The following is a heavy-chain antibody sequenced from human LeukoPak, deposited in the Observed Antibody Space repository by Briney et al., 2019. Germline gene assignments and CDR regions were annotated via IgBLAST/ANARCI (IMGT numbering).Heavy chain of an antibody. J-gene: IGHJ4*02. CDR2: IIGSGGST. V-gene: IGHV3-23*01. CDR1: GFTFSSFA. D-gene: IGHD3-10*01. Sequence: PGGSLRLSCAASGFTFSSFAMSWVRRAPGKGLEWVSSIIGSGGSTYYADSVKGRFTISRDTSKNTRCLQMNSLRAEDTAVYYCAKDGVLLWFGEGGQGTLVTVSS. CDR3: AKDGVLLWFGE.